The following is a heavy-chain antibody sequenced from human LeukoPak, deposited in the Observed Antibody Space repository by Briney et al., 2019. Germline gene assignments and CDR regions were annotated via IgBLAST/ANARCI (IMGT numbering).Heavy chain of an antibody. V-gene: IGHV1-8*03. Sequence: ASVKLSCKASGYTFTNYDINWVRQASGQGLEWMGWMNPNSGNTGYAQKFQDRVTFTRNTSISTAYMELSSLRSEDTAMYYCARRLTPQYYYDSSGYYYNYYYYMDVWGKGTTVTVSS. CDR3: ARRLTPQYYYDSSGYYYNYYYYMDV. J-gene: IGHJ6*03. CDR1: GYTFTNYD. CDR2: MNPNSGNT. D-gene: IGHD3-22*01.